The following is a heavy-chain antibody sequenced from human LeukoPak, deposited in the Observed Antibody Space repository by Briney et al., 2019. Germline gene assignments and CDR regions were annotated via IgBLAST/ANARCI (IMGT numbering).Heavy chain of an antibody. CDR1: GFTFSSYE. CDR3: ARDGSTVTTYHDAFDI. Sequence: GGSLRLSCAASGFTFSSYEMNWVRQAPGKGLEWVSYISSSGSTIYYADSVKGRFTISRDNAKSSLYLQMNSLRAEDTAVYYCARDGSTVTTYHDAFDIWGQGTMVTVSS. V-gene: IGHV3-48*03. D-gene: IGHD4-17*01. J-gene: IGHJ3*02. CDR2: ISSSGSTI.